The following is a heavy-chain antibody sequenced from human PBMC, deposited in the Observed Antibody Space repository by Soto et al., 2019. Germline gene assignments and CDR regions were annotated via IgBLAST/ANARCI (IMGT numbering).Heavy chain of an antibody. CDR1: GYTFTNYW. CDR2: IYPGDSDT. CDR3: GRLTGLPHYYSTDV. Sequence: GESLRISCQGSGYTFTNYWIGWVRQMPGKGLEWMGVIYPGDSDTKYSPSFQGQVTFSADKSINTAYLQWTSLKASDTAMYFCGRLTGLPHYYSTDVWGQGTTVTVSS. D-gene: IGHD3-9*01. J-gene: IGHJ6*02. V-gene: IGHV5-51*01.